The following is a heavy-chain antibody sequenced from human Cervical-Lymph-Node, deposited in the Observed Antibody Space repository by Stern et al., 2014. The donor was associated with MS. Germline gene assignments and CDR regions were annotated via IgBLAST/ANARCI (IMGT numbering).Heavy chain of an antibody. CDR1: GGSLSSGSYY. CDR2: IYDRGYA. Sequence: QVQLQESGPGLVRPSETLSLTCTVSGGSLSSGSYYWNWVRQPPGKGLEWIGNIYDRGYAKYNPSLKSRVTISIDTSKNQFSLRLTSVTAADTAFYYCARDDYIAGWNFRGWFAPWGPGVLVTVSS. J-gene: IGHJ5*02. D-gene: IGHD1-7*01. CDR3: ARDDYIAGWNFRGWFAP. V-gene: IGHV4-61*01.